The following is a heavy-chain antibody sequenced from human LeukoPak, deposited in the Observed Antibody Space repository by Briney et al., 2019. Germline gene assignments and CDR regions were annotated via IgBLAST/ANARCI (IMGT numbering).Heavy chain of an antibody. V-gene: IGHV3-23*01. Sequence: GGSLRLSCAASGFTFSGYYMSWVRQAPGKGPEWVSAICGSGDNTYYPDSVRGRFTIYRDNSKTTVYLQMNSLRAEDTAIYYCVKDRGPYVGIAYNWFDPWGQGTLVSVSS. CDR2: ICGSGDNT. D-gene: IGHD3-16*01. CDR1: GFTFSGYY. J-gene: IGHJ5*02. CDR3: VKDRGPYVGIAYNWFDP.